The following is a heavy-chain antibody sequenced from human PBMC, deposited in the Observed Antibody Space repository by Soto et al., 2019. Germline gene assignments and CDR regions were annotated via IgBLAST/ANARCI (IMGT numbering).Heavy chain of an antibody. CDR3: ARSPQPKRGIHWYFDL. Sequence: QVQLVESGGGVVQPGRSLGLSCAASGFTFNTYGMHWVRQAPAKGLEWVAAISYDGINKYYVDSVKGRFTSSRDNSTNTLYAQMYCLRAEDTALYYCARSPQPKRGIHWYFDLWGRGILVTVSS. CDR1: GFTFNTYG. V-gene: IGHV3-30*03. CDR2: ISYDGINK. J-gene: IGHJ2*01.